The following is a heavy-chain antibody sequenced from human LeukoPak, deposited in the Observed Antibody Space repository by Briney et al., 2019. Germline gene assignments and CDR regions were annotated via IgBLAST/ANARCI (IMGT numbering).Heavy chain of an antibody. J-gene: IGHJ4*02. CDR3: AKGSSGYFFDL. Sequence: GGSLRLSCAASGFIFNNYGLVWVRQAPGKGLEWVSAISNDGGGTTYADFAKGRFSVSRDNSKNTLFLQMNSLRAEDTALYYCAKGSSGYFFDLWGQGTLVTVSS. CDR2: ISNDGGGT. V-gene: IGHV3-23*01. D-gene: IGHD3-22*01. CDR1: GFIFNNYG.